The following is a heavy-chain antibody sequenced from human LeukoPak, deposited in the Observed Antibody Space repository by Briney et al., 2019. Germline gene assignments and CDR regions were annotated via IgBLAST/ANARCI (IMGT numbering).Heavy chain of an antibody. D-gene: IGHD6-19*01. Sequence: GGSLRLFCAASGFTVSSINMSWVRQAPGKGLEWVSIIYRGYTYYADSVKGRFTISRDNSKNTLDLQMNSLRAEDTAMYYCARSGGYSSGWHFDYWGQGTLVTVSS. CDR1: GFTVSSIN. J-gene: IGHJ4*02. CDR3: ARSGGYSSGWHFDY. CDR2: IYRGYT. V-gene: IGHV3-53*01.